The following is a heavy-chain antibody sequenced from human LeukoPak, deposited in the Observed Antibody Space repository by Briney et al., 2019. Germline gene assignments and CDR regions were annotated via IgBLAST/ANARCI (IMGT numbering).Heavy chain of an antibody. CDR1: GGSFSGYY. Sequence: SETLSLTCAVYGGSFSGYYWSWIRQPPGKGLEWIGSIYHSGSTHYNPSLNSRVTMSVDTSKNQVSLKLSSVTAADTAVYYCARGRHPTYYYYYMDVWGKGTTVTISS. V-gene: IGHV4-34*01. CDR2: IYHSGST. CDR3: ARGRHPTYYYYYMDV. J-gene: IGHJ6*03. D-gene: IGHD1-26*01.